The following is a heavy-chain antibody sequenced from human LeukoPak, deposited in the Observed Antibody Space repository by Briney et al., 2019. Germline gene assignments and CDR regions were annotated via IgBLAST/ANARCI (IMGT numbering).Heavy chain of an antibody. V-gene: IGHV4-4*07. J-gene: IGHJ4*02. CDR3: ARIAVAGTGTPYDY. CDR2: IYTSGGT. Sequence: SETLSLTCTVSGGSISSYYWSWIRQPAGKGLEWIGRIYTSGGTNYNPSLKSRVTMSVDTSKNQFSLKLSSVTAADTAVYYCARIAVAGTGTPYDYWGQGTLVTVSS. CDR1: GGSISSYY. D-gene: IGHD6-19*01.